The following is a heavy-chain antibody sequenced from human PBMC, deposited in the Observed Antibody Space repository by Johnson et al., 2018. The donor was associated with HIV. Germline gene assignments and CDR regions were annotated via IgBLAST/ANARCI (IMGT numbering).Heavy chain of an antibody. J-gene: IGHJ3*02. V-gene: IGHV3-64*01. D-gene: IGHD6-6*01. CDR2: ISSNGGST. CDR3: TKGGIATRFVDI. Sequence: VQLVESGGGLVQPGGSLRLSCAASGFTFSSYAMHCVRQAPGKGLEYVSAISSNGGSTYYANSVKGRFTISRDNSKNTLYLQMNSLRAEDTALYYCTKGGIATRFVDIWGQGTMVTVSS. CDR1: GFTFSSYA.